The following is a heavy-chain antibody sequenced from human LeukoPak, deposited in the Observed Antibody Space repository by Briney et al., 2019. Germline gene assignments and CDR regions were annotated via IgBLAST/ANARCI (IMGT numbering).Heavy chain of an antibody. CDR1: GFNFGSYS. CDR3: ARKSASGNYPLDY. D-gene: IGHD3-10*01. Sequence: PGGSLRLSCAASGFNFGSYSMTWVRQAPGKGLEWVSVMSAGSATTFYADSVKGRFTISRDNAKNTVFLQMSSLRAEDTALYYCARKSASGNYPLDYWGQGTLVTVSS. J-gene: IGHJ4*02. CDR2: MSAGSATT. V-gene: IGHV3-23*01.